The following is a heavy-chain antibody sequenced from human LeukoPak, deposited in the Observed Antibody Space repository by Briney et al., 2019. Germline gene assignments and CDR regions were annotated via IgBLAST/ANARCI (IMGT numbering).Heavy chain of an antibody. CDR3: ARAYDILAYYFDY. Sequence: SQTLSLTCTVSGGSISSSSYYWGWIRQPPGKGLEWIGSIYYSGSTYYNPSLKSRVTISVDTSKNQFSLKLSSVTAADTAVYYCARAYDILAYYFDYWGQGTLVTVSS. CDR2: IYYSGST. J-gene: IGHJ4*02. D-gene: IGHD3-9*01. CDR1: GGSISSSSYY. V-gene: IGHV4-39*01.